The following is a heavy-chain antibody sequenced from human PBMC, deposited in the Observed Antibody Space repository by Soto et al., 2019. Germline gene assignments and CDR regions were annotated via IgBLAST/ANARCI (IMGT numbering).Heavy chain of an antibody. CDR1: GFTFSSYG. CDR3: ARDLAYSGSYSVY. V-gene: IGHV3-33*01. J-gene: IGHJ4*02. D-gene: IGHD1-26*01. CDR2: IWYDGSNK. Sequence: GGSLRLSCAASGFTFSSYGMHWVRQAPGKGLEWVAVIWYDGSNKYYADSVKGRFTIFRDNSKNTLYLQMNSLRAEDTAVYYCARDLAYSGSYSVYWGQGTLVTVSS.